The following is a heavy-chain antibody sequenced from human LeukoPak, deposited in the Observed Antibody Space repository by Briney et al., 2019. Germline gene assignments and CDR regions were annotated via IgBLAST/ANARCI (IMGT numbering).Heavy chain of an antibody. Sequence: GGSLRLSCAASGFTFSSYGMHWVRQAPGKGLEWVSVICANDGNTCYADAVKGRFTTSRDNSKDTLYLQMDSLRAEDTAVYYCAKGSGSSCYSPCDYWGQGILVTVSS. CDR2: ICANDGNT. CDR3: AKGSGSSCYSPCDY. CDR1: GFTFSSYG. J-gene: IGHJ4*02. V-gene: IGHV3-NL1*01. D-gene: IGHD2-15*01.